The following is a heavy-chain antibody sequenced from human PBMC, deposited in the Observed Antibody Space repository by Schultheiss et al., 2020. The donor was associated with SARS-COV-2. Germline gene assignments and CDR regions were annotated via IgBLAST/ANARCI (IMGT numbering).Heavy chain of an antibody. CDR1: GYTFTSYY. Sequence: ASVKVSCKASGYTFTSYYMHWVRQAPGQGLEWMGWISAYNGNTNYAQKLQGRVTMTTDTSTSTAYMELRSLRSDDTAVYYCARVHYGDPNWFDPWGQGTLVTVSS. J-gene: IGHJ5*02. CDR3: ARVHYGDPNWFDP. V-gene: IGHV1-18*04. D-gene: IGHD4-17*01. CDR2: ISAYNGNT.